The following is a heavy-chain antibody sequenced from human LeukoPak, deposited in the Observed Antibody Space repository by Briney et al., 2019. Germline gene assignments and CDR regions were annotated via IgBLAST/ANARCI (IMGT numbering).Heavy chain of an antibody. CDR2: IRNKANSYTT. J-gene: IGHJ3*01. Sequence: GGSLRLSCAASGFTFSSYSMNWVRRAPGKGLEWVGRIRNKANSYTTEYVASVKGRFTISRDDSKNSLSLQMNGLKTEDTAMYYCASNVDSGFDVWGQGKMVTVSS. CDR3: ASNVDSGFDV. D-gene: IGHD5-12*01. CDR1: GFTFSSYS. V-gene: IGHV3-72*01.